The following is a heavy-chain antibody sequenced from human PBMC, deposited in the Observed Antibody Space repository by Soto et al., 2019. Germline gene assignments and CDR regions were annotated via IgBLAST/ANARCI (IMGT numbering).Heavy chain of an antibody. CDR1: GGSISSGGYY. CDR3: ARGGIAAAAPPDY. CDR2: IYYSGST. J-gene: IGHJ4*02. V-gene: IGHV4-31*03. D-gene: IGHD6-13*01. Sequence: PSETLSLTCTVSGGSISSGGYYWSWIRQHPGKGLEWIGYIYYSGSTYYNPSLKSRVTISVDTSKNQFSLKLSSVTAADTAVYYCARGGIAAAAPPDYWGQGTPVTVS.